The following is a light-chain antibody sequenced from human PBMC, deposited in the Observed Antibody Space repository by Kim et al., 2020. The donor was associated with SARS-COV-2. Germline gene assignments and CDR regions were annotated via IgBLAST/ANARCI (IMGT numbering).Light chain of an antibody. J-gene: IGLJ1*01. Sequence: SSELTQDPAVSVALGQTVRITCQGDSLRSYYASWYQQKPGQAPLLVIYANANRPSGIPDRFSGSRSGNTASLTITGAQAEDEAGYYCNSWDSSDNHRHV. CDR1: SLRSYY. CDR2: ANA. V-gene: IGLV3-19*01. CDR3: NSWDSSDNHRHV.